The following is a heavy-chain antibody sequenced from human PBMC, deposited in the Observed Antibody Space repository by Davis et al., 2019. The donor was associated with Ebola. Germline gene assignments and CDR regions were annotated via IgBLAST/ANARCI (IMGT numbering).Heavy chain of an antibody. CDR3: AGEYSSSFGGSGGIDY. D-gene: IGHD6-6*01. Sequence: GESLKISCAASGFTFSSYAMHWVRQAPGKGLEWVAVISYDGSNKYYADSVKGRFTISRDNSKNTLYLQMNSLRAEDTAVYYCAGEYSSSFGGSGGIDYWGQGTLVTVSS. J-gene: IGHJ4*02. CDR1: GFTFSSYA. V-gene: IGHV3-30-3*01. CDR2: ISYDGSNK.